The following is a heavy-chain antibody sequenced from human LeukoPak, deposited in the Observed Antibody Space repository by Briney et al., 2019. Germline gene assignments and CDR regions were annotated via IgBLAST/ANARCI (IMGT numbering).Heavy chain of an antibody. J-gene: IGHJ5*02. V-gene: IGHV3-30*04. D-gene: IGHD3-22*01. CDR2: ISYDGSNK. Sequence: PGGSLRLSCAASGFTFSSYAMHWVRQAPGKGLEWVAVISYDGSNKYYADSVKGRFTISRDNSKNTLYLQMNSLRAEDTAVYYCAKDLHHYYDASGPGAWGQGTLVTVSS. CDR1: GFTFSSYA. CDR3: AKDLHHYYDASGPGA.